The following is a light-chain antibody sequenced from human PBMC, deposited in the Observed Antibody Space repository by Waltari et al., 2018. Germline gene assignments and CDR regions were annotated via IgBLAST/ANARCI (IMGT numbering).Light chain of an antibody. CDR1: QSVGRT. J-gene: IGKJ1*01. CDR3: QHYVRLPVA. V-gene: IGKV3-20*01. CDR2: GAS. Sequence: EIVLTQSPGTLSLSPGDRATLSCRASQSVGRTLAWYQQKPGQAPRPLIYGASNRATGTPDRFSGSGSGTDFSLTISRLDPADFAVYYCQHYVRLPVAFGQGTTVEIK.